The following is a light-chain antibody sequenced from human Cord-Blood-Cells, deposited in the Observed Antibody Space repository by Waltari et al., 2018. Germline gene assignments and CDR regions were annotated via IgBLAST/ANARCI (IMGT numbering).Light chain of an antibody. J-gene: IGLJ1*01. CDR2: EVS. CDR1: SSDACGYKH. CDR3: SSYTSSSTLV. Sequence: QSALTQPASVSGSPGQPITISCTVTSSDACGYKHVSWYQQHPGKAPKLMIYEVSNRPSGVSNRFSGSKSGHTASLTVSGLQAEDEADYYCSSYTSSSTLVFGTGTKVTVL. V-gene: IGLV2-14*01.